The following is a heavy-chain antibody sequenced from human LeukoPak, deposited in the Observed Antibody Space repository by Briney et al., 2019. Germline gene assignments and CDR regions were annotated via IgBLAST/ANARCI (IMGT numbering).Heavy chain of an antibody. CDR3: ASGLTIFGVVAFDY. CDR1: GYSISSGYY. J-gene: IGHJ4*02. D-gene: IGHD3-3*01. V-gene: IGHV4-38-2*02. Sequence: PSETLSLTCTVSGYSISSGYYWGWIRPPPGKGLEWIGSIYHSGSTYYNPSLKSRVTISVDTSKNQFSLKLSSVTAADTAVYYCASGLTIFGVVAFDYWGQGTLVTVSS. CDR2: IYHSGST.